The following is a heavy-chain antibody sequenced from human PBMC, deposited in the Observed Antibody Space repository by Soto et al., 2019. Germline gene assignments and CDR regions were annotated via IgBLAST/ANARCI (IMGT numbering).Heavy chain of an antibody. CDR2: INHSGST. Sequence: SETLSLTCAVYGGSFSGYYWSWIRQPPGKGLEWIGEINHSGSTNYNPSLKSRVTISVDTSKNQFSLKLSSVTAADTAVYYCASGYYDFWSGYSSYYYGMDVWGQGTTVTVSS. D-gene: IGHD3-3*01. CDR3: ASGYYDFWSGYSSYYYGMDV. V-gene: IGHV4-34*01. CDR1: GGSFSGYY. J-gene: IGHJ6*02.